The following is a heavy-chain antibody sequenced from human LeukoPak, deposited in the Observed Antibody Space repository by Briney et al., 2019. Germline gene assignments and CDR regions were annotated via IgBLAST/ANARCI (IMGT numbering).Heavy chain of an antibody. D-gene: IGHD3-3*01. CDR1: GFTVSSNY. CDR2: IRSSGNTI. Sequence: GGSLRLSCAASGFTVSSNYMNWVRQAPGKGLEWVSYIRSSGNTIYYADSVKGRFTISRDNAKNSLYLQMNSLRAEDTAVYYCARRAWSGSYLGAFDIWGQGTMVTVSS. J-gene: IGHJ3*02. CDR3: ARRAWSGSYLGAFDI. V-gene: IGHV3-48*03.